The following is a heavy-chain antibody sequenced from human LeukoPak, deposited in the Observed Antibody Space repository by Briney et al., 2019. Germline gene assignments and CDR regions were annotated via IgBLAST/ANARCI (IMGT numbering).Heavy chain of an antibody. CDR2: ISGSGGST. J-gene: IGHJ4*02. CDR1: GFTFSSYA. Sequence: PGGSLRLSCAASGFTFSSYAMSWVRQAPGKGLEWVSAISGSGGSTYYADSVKGRFTISRDNSKNTLYLQMNSLRAEDTAVYYCAKVPSIPYSYGSVHYFDYWGQGTLVTVSS. D-gene: IGHD5-18*01. CDR3: AKVPSIPYSYGSVHYFDY. V-gene: IGHV3-23*01.